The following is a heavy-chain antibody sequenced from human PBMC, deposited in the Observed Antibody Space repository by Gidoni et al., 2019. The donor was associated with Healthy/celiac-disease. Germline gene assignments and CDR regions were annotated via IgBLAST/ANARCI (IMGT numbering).Heavy chain of an antibody. J-gene: IGHJ4*02. V-gene: IGHV4-59*01. CDR3: ARDGEWGELGY. Sequence: QVQLQESGPGLVKPSETLSLTCTVAGGSISSYYWSWIRQPPGKGLEWIGYIYYSGITNYNPSLKRRVTISVDTSKNQFSLKLSSVTAADTAVYYCARDGEWGELGYWGQGTLVTVSS. D-gene: IGHD7-27*01. CDR2: IYYSGIT. CDR1: GGSISSYY.